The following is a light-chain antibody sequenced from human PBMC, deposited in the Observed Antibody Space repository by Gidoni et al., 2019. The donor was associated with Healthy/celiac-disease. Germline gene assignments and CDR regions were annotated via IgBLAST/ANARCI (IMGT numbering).Light chain of an antibody. V-gene: IGKV1-5*01. CDR3: QQYNSYSWT. Sequence: DIQLTQYPSTLSASVGDRVTITCRASQSIGSWLAWYQQKPGNAPKRLIYDASSLESGVPSRFSGSGSGTEVTLTISSLQPDDFATYYCQQYNSYSWTCGQGTKVEIK. J-gene: IGKJ1*01. CDR2: DAS. CDR1: QSIGSW.